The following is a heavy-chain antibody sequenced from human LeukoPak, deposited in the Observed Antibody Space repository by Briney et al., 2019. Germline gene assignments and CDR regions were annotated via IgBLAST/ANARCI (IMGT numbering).Heavy chain of an antibody. CDR3: ARNGGNSDYDY. Sequence: SETLSLTCPVADGSISISGSICWTWVRQPPGKGLEWIGEIYHSGATNYNPSLKSRVTMLLDKSKNQFSLKLNSVTAADTAVYYCARNGGNSDYDYWGQGTLVTVSA. D-gene: IGHD4-23*01. J-gene: IGHJ4*02. CDR2: IYHSGAT. V-gene: IGHV4-4*02. CDR1: DGSISISGSIC.